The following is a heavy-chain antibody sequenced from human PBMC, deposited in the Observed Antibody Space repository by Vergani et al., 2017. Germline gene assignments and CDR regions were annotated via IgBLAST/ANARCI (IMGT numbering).Heavy chain of an antibody. J-gene: IGHJ4*02. V-gene: IGHV4-34*01. CDR1: GGSFSGYY. CDR3: AGSDSYDTSGYPTGFGY. CDR2: INHSGST. Sequence: QVQLQQWGAGLLKPSETLSLTCAVYGGSFSGYYWSWIRQPPGKGLEWIGEINHSGSTYYNPSLKSRVTISVDTSKNQFSLKLSSVTAADTAVYYCAGSDSYDTSGYPTGFGYWGQGTLVTVSS. D-gene: IGHD3-22*01.